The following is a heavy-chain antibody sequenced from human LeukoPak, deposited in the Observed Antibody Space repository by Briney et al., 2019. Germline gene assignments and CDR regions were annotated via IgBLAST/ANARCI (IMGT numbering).Heavy chain of an antibody. CDR2: MSNDGSSK. Sequence: PGGSLRLSCSTSGFTFSSFVLHWVRQAPGRGLEWVAVMSNDGSSKYYGDSVKGRFTISRDNSENTLYLQMNSLRAEDTAVYFCTTGAPGTSFDYWGQGTLVTVSS. J-gene: IGHJ4*02. D-gene: IGHD1-14*01. CDR3: TTGAPGTSFDY. V-gene: IGHV3-30-3*01. CDR1: GFTFSSFV.